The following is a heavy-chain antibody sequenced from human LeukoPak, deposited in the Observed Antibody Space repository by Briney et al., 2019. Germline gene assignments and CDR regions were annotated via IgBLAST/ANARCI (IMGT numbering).Heavy chain of an antibody. D-gene: IGHD2-15*01. V-gene: IGHV3-23*01. Sequence: GVLRLSCAASGFTFSSYEMNWVRQAPGKGLEWVSAISSSDDGTYHAGSVRGRFTISRDSSKNTLYLQMNNLRTEDAAIYYCAKAPVTSCRGAFCYPLDSWGQGTLVTVSS. CDR3: AKAPVTSCRGAFCYPLDS. CDR2: ISSSDDGT. CDR1: GFTFSSYE. J-gene: IGHJ4*02.